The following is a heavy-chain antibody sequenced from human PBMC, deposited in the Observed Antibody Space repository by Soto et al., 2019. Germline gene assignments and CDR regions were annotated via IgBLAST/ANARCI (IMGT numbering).Heavy chain of an antibody. J-gene: IGHJ5*02. CDR1: GYTITRYD. V-gene: IGHV1-8*01. Sequence: SVKASCKASGYTITRYDINCVRQATGQGLEWMGWMNPNSGNTGYAQKFQGRVTMTRSTSISTAYMELSSLRSEDTAVYYCARGRTDRNWFDPWGQGTLVTVSS. CDR2: MNPNSGNT. CDR3: ARGRTDRNWFDP.